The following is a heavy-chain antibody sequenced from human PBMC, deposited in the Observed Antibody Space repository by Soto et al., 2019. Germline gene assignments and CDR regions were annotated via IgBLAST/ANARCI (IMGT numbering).Heavy chain of an antibody. CDR1: GFTFSTYG. J-gene: IGHJ4*02. Sequence: HHGGSLRLSCAASGFTFSTYGMHWVRQAPGKGLEWVSVIWYDGSKKYYADSVKGRFTISRDNSKNTLFLQMNSLTAEDTAVYYCARDGPLGYFDYWGQGTLVTVSS. D-gene: IGHD6-13*01. CDR3: ARDGPLGYFDY. CDR2: IWYDGSKK. V-gene: IGHV3-33*01.